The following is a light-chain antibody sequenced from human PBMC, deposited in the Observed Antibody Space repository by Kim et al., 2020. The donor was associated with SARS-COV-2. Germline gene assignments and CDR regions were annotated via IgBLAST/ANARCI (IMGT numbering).Light chain of an antibody. Sequence: VLPGQTASITCSGDKLGDKYACWYQQKPGQSPVLVIYQDSKRPSGIPERFSGSNAGNTATLTISGTQAMDEADYYCQAWDSSSVVFGGGTQLTVL. CDR3: QAWDSSSVV. V-gene: IGLV3-1*01. CDR2: QDS. J-gene: IGLJ2*01. CDR1: KLGDKY.